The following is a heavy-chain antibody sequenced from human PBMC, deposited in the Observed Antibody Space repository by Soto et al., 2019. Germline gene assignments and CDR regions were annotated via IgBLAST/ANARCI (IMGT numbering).Heavy chain of an antibody. Sequence: SETLSLTCAVYGGSFSGYYWSWIRQPPGKGLEWIGEINHSGSTNYNPSLKSRVTISVDTSKNQFSLKLSSVTAADTAVYYCARGQITVTTQNDYWGQGTLVTVSS. J-gene: IGHJ4*02. CDR2: INHSGST. V-gene: IGHV4-34*01. D-gene: IGHD4-17*01. CDR3: ARGQITVTTQNDY. CDR1: GGSFSGYY.